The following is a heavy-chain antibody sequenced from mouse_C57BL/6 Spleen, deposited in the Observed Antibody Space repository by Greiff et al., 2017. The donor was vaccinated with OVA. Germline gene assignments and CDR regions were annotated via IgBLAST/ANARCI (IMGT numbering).Heavy chain of an antibody. CDR3: ARGRYSNYWDWYFDV. V-gene: IGHV5-12*01. CDR1: GFTFSDYY. D-gene: IGHD2-5*01. Sequence: EVQGVESGGGLVQPGGSLKLSCAASGFTFSDYYMYWVRQTPEKRLEWVAYISNGGGSTYSPDTVKGRFTISRDNAKNTLYLQMSRLKSEDTAMYYCARGRYSNYWDWYFDVWGTGTTVTVSS. J-gene: IGHJ1*03. CDR2: ISNGGGST.